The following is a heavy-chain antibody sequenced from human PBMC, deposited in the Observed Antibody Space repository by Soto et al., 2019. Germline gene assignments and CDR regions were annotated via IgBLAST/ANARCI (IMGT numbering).Heavy chain of an antibody. CDR3: AIYSSGWYPLYY. D-gene: IGHD6-19*01. Sequence: VQLVESGGGLIQPGGSLRLSCAASGFTVSSYGMHWVRQAPGKGLEWVAVISYDGSNKYYADSVKGRFTLSRDNSKNPLYLKMNGLRAEDTAVYYCAIYSSGWYPLYYWGQGTLVTVSS. CDR1: GFTVSSYG. CDR2: ISYDGSNK. V-gene: IGHV3-30*03. J-gene: IGHJ4*02.